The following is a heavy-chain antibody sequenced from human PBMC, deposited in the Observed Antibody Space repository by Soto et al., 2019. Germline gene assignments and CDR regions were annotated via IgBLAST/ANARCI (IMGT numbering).Heavy chain of an antibody. V-gene: IGHV1-24*01. CDR1: GDTLNELS. Sequence: QVQLVQSGAEVKKPGASVKVSCKVSGDTLNELSMYWVRQAPGKGLEWMGGFDPEDGETIYAQKFQGRVTMTEDTSTDTAYRDLRSLRSVDTAVYYCAAPYTSGFQAYDYWGQGTLVTVSS. D-gene: IGHD5-12*01. CDR2: FDPEDGET. CDR3: AAPYTSGFQAYDY. J-gene: IGHJ4*02.